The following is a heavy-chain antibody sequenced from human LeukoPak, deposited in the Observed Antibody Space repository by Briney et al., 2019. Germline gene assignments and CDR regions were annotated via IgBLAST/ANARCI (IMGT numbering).Heavy chain of an antibody. J-gene: IGHJ3*02. CDR3: ARPMMGGAFDI. D-gene: IGHD3-22*01. CDR1: GYTFTTDY. CDR2: INPSGGST. V-gene: IGHV1-46*01. Sequence: SVKVSCKASGYTFTTDYIHWVRQAAGQWLEWMGIINPSGGSTSYAQKFQGRVTMNRDMYTSTLYMELRSVRSEDTAVYYCARPMMGGAFDIWGQGTMVTVSS.